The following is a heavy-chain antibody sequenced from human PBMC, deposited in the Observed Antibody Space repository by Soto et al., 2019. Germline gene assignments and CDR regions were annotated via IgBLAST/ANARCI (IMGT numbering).Heavy chain of an antibody. Sequence: QVQLQESGPGLVKPSETLSLTCTVSGGSISNYYWSWIRQPPGRGVEWIGYIYDSGSTNYNPSLKSRGTISVDTSKNQFSLKLRFVTAADAAVYYCARAIPYYDILTGSSYYYYYMDVWGKGTTVTVSS. CDR1: GGSISNYY. J-gene: IGHJ6*03. CDR2: IYDSGST. CDR3: ARAIPYYDILTGSSYYYYYMDV. D-gene: IGHD3-9*01. V-gene: IGHV4-59*12.